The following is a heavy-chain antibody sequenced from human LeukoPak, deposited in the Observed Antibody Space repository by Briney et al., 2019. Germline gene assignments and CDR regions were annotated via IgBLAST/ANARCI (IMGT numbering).Heavy chain of an antibody. J-gene: IGHJ4*02. CDR3: ARDAQRGFDYSNSLEY. V-gene: IGHV3-33*01. D-gene: IGHD4-11*01. CDR2: IWSDGTNQ. Sequence: GGSLRPSCAAAGFTFNHYGMHWVRQAPGKGLEWVAVIWSDGTNQYYAGSVKGRFTISRDDSGNTVYLQMNSLRPEDTGVYYCARDAQRGFDYSNSLEYWGQGTPVTVST. CDR1: GFTFNHYG.